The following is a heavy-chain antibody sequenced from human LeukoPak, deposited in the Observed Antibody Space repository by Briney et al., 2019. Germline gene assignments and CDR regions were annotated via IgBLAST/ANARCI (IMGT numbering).Heavy chain of an antibody. CDR2: ISAYNGNT. J-gene: IGHJ4*02. Sequence: ASVKVSCKASGYTVTSYGISWVRQAPGQGLEWMGWISAYNGNTNYAQKLQGRVTMTTDTSTSTAYMELRSLRSDDTAVYYCARATYDYVWGSYRSGSFDYWGQGTLVTVSS. D-gene: IGHD3-16*02. V-gene: IGHV1-18*01. CDR3: ARATYDYVWGSYRSGSFDY. CDR1: GYTVTSYG.